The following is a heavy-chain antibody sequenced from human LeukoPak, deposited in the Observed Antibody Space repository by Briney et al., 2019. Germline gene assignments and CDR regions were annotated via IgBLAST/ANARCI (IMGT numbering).Heavy chain of an antibody. V-gene: IGHV3-30*03. CDR3: ARRGAGSYYHSFDY. CDR2: ISYDGSNK. Sequence: GGSLRLSCAASGFTFSSYGMHWVRQAPGKGLEWVAVISYDGSNKYYADSVKGRFTISRDNSKNTLYLQMNSLRAEDTAVYYCARRGAGSYYHSFDYWGQGTLVTVSS. CDR1: GFTFSSYG. J-gene: IGHJ4*02. D-gene: IGHD1-26*01.